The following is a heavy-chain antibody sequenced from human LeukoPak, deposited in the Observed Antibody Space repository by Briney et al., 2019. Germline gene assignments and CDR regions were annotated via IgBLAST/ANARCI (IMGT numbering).Heavy chain of an antibody. J-gene: IGHJ5*02. V-gene: IGHV5-51*01. CDR2: IYPGDSDT. D-gene: IGHD1-7*01. Sequence: GESLKISCKGSGYSFTSYWIGWVRQMPGKGLEWMGIIYPGDSDTRYSPSFQGQVTISADKSISTAYLQWSSLKASDTAMYYCARLGNWNYAIRAWSRWFDPWGQGTLVTVSP. CDR3: ARLGNWNYAIRAWSRWFDP. CDR1: GYSFTSYW.